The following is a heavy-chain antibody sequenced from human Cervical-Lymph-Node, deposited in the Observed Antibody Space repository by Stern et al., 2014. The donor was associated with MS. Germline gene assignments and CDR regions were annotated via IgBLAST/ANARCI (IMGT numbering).Heavy chain of an antibody. J-gene: IGHJ4*02. CDR1: GLPVSNNY. Sequence: EVQLVESGGGLVQPGGSRRSSWAPLGLPVSNNYMTWVLQGPGVGREWVSLIYSGGNTYYADSVKGRFTISRDNSKNTLYLQMNSLRPEDTAVYYCATRNIGTRGYWGQGALVTVSS. CDR2: IYSGGNT. CDR3: ATRNIGTRGY. V-gene: IGHV3-66*02. D-gene: IGHD6-6*01.